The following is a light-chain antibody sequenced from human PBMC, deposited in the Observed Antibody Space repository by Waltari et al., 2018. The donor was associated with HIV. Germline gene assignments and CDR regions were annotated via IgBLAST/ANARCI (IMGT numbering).Light chain of an antibody. CDR1: SSDIDNYNY. CDR3: TSYIRTITPHFYV. Sequence: QSALTQPASVSGSPGQSITISCTGTSSDIDNYNYVSWYQQHPGKAPKLMIYEVSNRPSGVSNRFSGSKSGNTASLTISGLQAEDEADYYCTSYIRTITPHFYVFGTGTKVTVL. CDR2: EVS. V-gene: IGLV2-14*01. J-gene: IGLJ1*01.